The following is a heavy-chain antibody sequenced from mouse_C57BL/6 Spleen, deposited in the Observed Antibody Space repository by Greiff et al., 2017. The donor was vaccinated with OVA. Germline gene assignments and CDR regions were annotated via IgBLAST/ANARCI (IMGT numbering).Heavy chain of an antibody. CDR1: GFTFSSYA. CDR3: ARGYYDSYFDY. V-gene: IGHV5-4*03. CDR2: ISDGGSYT. Sequence: DVKLVESGGGLVKPGGSLKLSCAASGFTFSSYAMSWVRQTPEKRLEWVATISDGGSYTYYPDNVKGRFTISRDNAKNNLYRQMSHLKSEDTAMYYCARGYYDSYFDYWGQGTTLTVSS. D-gene: IGHD2-4*01. J-gene: IGHJ2*01.